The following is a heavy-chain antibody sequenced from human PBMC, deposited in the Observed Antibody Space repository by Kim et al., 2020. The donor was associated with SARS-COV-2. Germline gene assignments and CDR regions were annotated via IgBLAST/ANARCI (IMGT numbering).Heavy chain of an antibody. CDR3: ASQESGTMRSY. J-gene: IGHJ4*02. CDR1: GVSVNRTPYY. V-gene: IGHV4-61*01. D-gene: IGHD1-1*01. CDR2: VTHSGTV. Sequence: SETLSLTCSVSGVSVNRTPYYWSWIRQPPGEGLEWIGYVTHSGTVKYNPSLGSRLTLSLDTSRNRISLQLTSVMPADTAVYFCASQESGTMRSYWGQGTLVTASS.